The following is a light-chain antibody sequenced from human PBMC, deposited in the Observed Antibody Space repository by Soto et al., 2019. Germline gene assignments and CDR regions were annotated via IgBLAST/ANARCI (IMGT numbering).Light chain of an antibody. CDR3: QLYGSSPT. Sequence: EIVMTQSPATLSMSPWERATLSCRASQTIGNDLAWYQQKPGQAPRLLIYGASTRATGIPARFSGSGSGTDFTLTISRLEPEDLAVYYCQLYGSSPTFGQGTKVDIK. CDR2: GAS. J-gene: IGKJ1*01. CDR1: QTIGND. V-gene: IGKV3-20*01.